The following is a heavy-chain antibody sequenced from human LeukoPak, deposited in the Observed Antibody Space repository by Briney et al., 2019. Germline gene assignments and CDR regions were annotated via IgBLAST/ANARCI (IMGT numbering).Heavy chain of an antibody. Sequence: PGGSLRLSCAASGFTFSSYEMNWVRQAPGKGLEWVSSISSSSSYIYYADSVKGRFTISRDNAKNSPYLQMNSLRAEDTAVYYCARVHDSSGYYFGRGQGTLVTVSS. V-gene: IGHV3-21*01. CDR3: ARVHDSSGYYFG. D-gene: IGHD3-22*01. CDR1: GFTFSSYE. J-gene: IGHJ4*02. CDR2: ISSSSSYI.